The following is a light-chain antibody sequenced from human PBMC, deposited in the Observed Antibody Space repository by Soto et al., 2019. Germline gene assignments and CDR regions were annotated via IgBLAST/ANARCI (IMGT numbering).Light chain of an antibody. CDR1: QVIGSS. Sequence: AVQLTQSPSSLSASVGDRVSITCRASQVIGSSLAWYQQKPGKPPKVLIYRSSSLESGVPSRFSGSGVGTDFTLTITSLQPEDFANYYCQQFNSYPLTFGGGPKVEIK. J-gene: IGKJ4*01. V-gene: IGKV1-13*02. CDR2: RSS. CDR3: QQFNSYPLT.